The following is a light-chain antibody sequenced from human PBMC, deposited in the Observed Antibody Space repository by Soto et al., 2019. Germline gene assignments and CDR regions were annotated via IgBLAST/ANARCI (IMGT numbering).Light chain of an antibody. CDR1: ESVSNN. CDR3: QQYSIWRT. V-gene: IGKV3-15*01. CDR2: GAS. J-gene: IGKJ1*01. Sequence: EIVMTQYPATLSLSPGERATLSCRASESVSNNLAWYQQKAGQAPRLLIYGASTRATGIPARFSGSGSGTEFTLTISSLQSEDFAVYYCQQYSIWRTFGQGTKVDIK.